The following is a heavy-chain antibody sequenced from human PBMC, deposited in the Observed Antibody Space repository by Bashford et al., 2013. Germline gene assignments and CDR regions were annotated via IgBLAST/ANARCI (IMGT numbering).Heavy chain of an antibody. J-gene: IGHJ4*02. Sequence: VRQAPGKGLEWVAVISSDGNYKYYADSVKGRFTISRDTSKNTLYLQMNSVRVEDTAVYYCARNTHGFDYTSRGGGYFDFWGQGTLVTVSS. CDR2: ISSDGNYK. V-gene: IGHV3-30*04. D-gene: IGHD4-11*01. CDR3: ARNTHGFDYTSRGGGYFDF.